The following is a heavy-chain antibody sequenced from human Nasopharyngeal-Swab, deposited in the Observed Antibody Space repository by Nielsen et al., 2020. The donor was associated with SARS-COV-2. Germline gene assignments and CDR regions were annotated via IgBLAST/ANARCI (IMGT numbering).Heavy chain of an antibody. D-gene: IGHD6-19*01. V-gene: IGHV3-23*01. CDR3: ANGIAVFDY. CDR2: ISGSGGRT. Sequence: VRQAPGKGLEWVSAISGSGGRTYYADAVKGRFTISRDNSKNTLYLQMNSLRAEDTAVYYCANGIAVFDYWGQGTLVTVSS. J-gene: IGHJ4*02.